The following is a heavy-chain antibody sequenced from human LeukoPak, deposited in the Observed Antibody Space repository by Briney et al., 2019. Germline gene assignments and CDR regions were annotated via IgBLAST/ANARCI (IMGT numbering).Heavy chain of an antibody. CDR1: GFTFSSYW. V-gene: IGHV3-7*01. J-gene: IGHJ4*02. CDR2: INQDGNAK. Sequence: GGSLRLSCAAYGFTFSSYWMSWVRQAPGKGLEWVANINQDGNAKYYVDSVNGRFTISRDNAKNLLYLQMNTLRVEDTALYYCARADWGSVDYWGQGTLVTVSS. D-gene: IGHD7-27*01. CDR3: ARADWGSVDY.